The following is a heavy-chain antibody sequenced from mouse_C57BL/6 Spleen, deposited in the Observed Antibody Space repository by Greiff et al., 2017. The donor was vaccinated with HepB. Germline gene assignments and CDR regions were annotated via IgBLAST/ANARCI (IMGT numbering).Heavy chain of an antibody. V-gene: IGHV1-26*01. J-gene: IGHJ1*03. CDR2: INPNNGGT. D-gene: IGHD1-1*01. CDR1: GYTFTDYY. Sequence: VQLQQSGPELVKPGASVKISCKASGYTFTDYYMNWVKQSHGKSLEWIGDINPNNGGTSYNQKFKGKATLTVDKSSSTAYMELRSLTSEDSAVYYCARLDYYGSSPYFDVWGTGTTVTVSS. CDR3: ARLDYYGSSPYFDV.